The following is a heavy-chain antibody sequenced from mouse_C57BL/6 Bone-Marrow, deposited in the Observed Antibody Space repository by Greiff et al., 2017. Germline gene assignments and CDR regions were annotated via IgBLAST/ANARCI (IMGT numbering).Heavy chain of an antibody. CDR1: GYTFTSYW. CDR3: ARLYYGTNYSYWYFDV. V-gene: IGHV1-50*01. J-gene: IGHJ1*03. D-gene: IGHD1-1*01. Sequence: QVQLQQPGAELVKPGASVKLSCKASGYTFTSYWMQWVKQRPGQGLEWIGEIDPSDSYTNYNQKFKGKATLTVDTSSSTAYMQLSSLTSEDSAVYYCARLYYGTNYSYWYFDVWGTGTTVTVSS. CDR2: IDPSDSYT.